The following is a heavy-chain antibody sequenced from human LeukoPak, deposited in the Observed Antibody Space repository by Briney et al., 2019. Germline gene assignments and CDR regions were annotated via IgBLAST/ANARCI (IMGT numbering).Heavy chain of an antibody. Sequence: SETLSLTCAISDEPFSGYYWGWIRQPPGKGLELIGEINRNGNTDYNPSLKSRVSMSIDTSKNQFSLKLISVTAADTAVYYCTRLVPERFFQLNPEGYYDYWGQGTLVTVSS. D-gene: IGHD3-3*01. CDR1: DEPFSGYY. CDR2: INRNGNT. J-gene: IGHJ4*02. V-gene: IGHV4-34*01. CDR3: TRLVPERFFQLNPEGYYDY.